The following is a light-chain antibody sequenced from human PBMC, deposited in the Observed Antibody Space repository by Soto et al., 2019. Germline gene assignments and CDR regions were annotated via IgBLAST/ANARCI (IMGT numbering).Light chain of an antibody. CDR3: QHYNSYSEA. CDR2: KAS. J-gene: IGKJ1*01. CDR1: QTISSW. V-gene: IGKV1-5*03. Sequence: DIQITQSPSPLSGSVGDSVTITCRASQTISSWLAWYQQKPGKAPKLLIYKASTLKSGVPSRFSGSGSGTEFTLTISSLKPDDCATYYCQHYNSYSEAFGQGTKVDIK.